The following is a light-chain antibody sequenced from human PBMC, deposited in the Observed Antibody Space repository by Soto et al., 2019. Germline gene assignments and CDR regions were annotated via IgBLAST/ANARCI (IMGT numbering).Light chain of an antibody. CDR1: QTIRSNY. J-gene: IGKJ1*01. CDR3: QQYGSSPWT. Sequence: ETVLTQSPGTVSLSPGERATLSCRASQTIRSNYLAWYRQTPGQAPRLLIYGASNRATGIADRFSGSGSGTDFTLIISRLEPEDFALYYCQQYGSSPWTFGQGTKVEI. V-gene: IGKV3-20*01. CDR2: GAS.